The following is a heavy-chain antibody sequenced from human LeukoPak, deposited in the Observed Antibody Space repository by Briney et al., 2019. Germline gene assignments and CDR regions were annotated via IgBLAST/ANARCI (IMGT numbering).Heavy chain of an antibody. J-gene: IGHJ4*02. CDR1: GGSISSGSYY. CDR3: AAFNLDYYGSGSYYNRDY. CDR2: IYTSGST. D-gene: IGHD3-10*01. Sequence: SETLSLTCTVSGGSISSGSYYWSWIRQPAGKGLECIGRIYTSGSTNYNPSLKSRVTISVDTSKNQFSLKLSSVTAADTAVYYCAAFNLDYYGSGSYYNRDYWGQGTLVTVSS. V-gene: IGHV4-61*02.